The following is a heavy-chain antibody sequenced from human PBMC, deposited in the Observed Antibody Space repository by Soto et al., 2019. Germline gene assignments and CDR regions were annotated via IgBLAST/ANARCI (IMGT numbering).Heavy chain of an antibody. V-gene: IGHV4-4*02. CDR2: IYHSGST. CDR1: GGSISSSNW. CDR3: ARCGIVGAIATNAFDI. Sequence: QVQLQESGPGLVKPSGTLSLTCAVSGGSISSSNWWSWVRQPPGKGLEWIGEIYHSGSTNYNPSLKRRVTISVAKSKNLFSPKLSSVTAADTAVYYCARCGIVGAIATNAFDIWGQGTMVTVSS. D-gene: IGHD1-26*01. J-gene: IGHJ3*02.